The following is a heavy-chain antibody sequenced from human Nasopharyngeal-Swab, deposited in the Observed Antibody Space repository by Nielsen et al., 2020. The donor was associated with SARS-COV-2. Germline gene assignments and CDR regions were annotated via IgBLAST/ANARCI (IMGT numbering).Heavy chain of an antibody. CDR1: GFTFSSYG. Sequence: GESLKISCAASGFTFSSYGMHWVRQAPGKGLEWVAVISYDGSNKYYADSVKGRFTISRDNAKNSLYLQMNSLRDEDTAVYYCARDIFDYWGQGTLVTVSS. CDR2: ISYDGSNK. J-gene: IGHJ4*02. CDR3: ARDIFDY. V-gene: IGHV3-30*03.